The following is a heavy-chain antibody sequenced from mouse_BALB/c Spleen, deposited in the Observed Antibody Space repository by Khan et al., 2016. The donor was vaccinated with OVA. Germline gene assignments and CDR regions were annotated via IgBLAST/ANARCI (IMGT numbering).Heavy chain of an antibody. CDR2: IWAGGST. J-gene: IGHJ4*01. D-gene: IGHD2-3*01. Sequence: VQLQESGPGLVAPAQTLSITCTVSGFSLISYGVNWVRQPPGKGLEWLGVIWAGGSTNYNSALMSRLSISKDNSKSQVFLKMNSLQTDDTAMYYCARFYDSYYAMDYWGQGTSVIVSS. CDR3: ARFYDSYYAMDY. V-gene: IGHV2-9*02. CDR1: GFSLISYG.